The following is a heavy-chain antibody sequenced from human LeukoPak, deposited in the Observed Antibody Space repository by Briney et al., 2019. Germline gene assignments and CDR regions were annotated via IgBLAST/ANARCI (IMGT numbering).Heavy chain of an antibody. V-gene: IGHV3-48*03. CDR1: GFTFSSYE. CDR3: ARDSFMFRGSMDV. CDR2: ISSSGTTI. D-gene: IGHD3-10*01. Sequence: PGGSLRLSCAASGFTFSSYEMNWVRQAPGKGLEWVSYISSSGTTIYYADSVKGRFTISRDNAKNSLYLQMNSLRAEDTAVYYCARDSFMFRGSMDVWGLETTVTVSS. J-gene: IGHJ6*02.